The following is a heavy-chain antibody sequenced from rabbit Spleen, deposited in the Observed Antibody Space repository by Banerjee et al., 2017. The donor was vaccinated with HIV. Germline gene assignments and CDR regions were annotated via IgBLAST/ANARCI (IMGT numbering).Heavy chain of an antibody. CDR2: INAATGRP. V-gene: IGHV1S45*01. J-gene: IGHJ4*01. CDR1: GFDFRRFYL. CDR3: ARGSASMTMVITGFYLNL. D-gene: IGHD2-1*01. Sequence: QEQLVESGGGLVQPGGSLTLSCKASGFDFRRFYLTWVRQAPGKGLEWIACINAATGRPVYASWAKGRFTISKTSSTTVTLQMTSLTAADTATYFCARGSASMTMVITGFYLNLWGQGTLVTVS.